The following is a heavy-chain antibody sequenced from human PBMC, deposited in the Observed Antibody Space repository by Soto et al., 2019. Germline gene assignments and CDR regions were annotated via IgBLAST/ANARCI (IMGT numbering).Heavy chain of an antibody. V-gene: IGHV3-23*01. J-gene: IGHJ5*02. D-gene: IGHD3-10*01. CDR1: GFTFSSYA. CDR2: ISGSGGST. CDR3: AKDPITMVRGVIITSDLNWFDP. Sequence: PGGSLRLSCAASGFTFSSYAMSWVRQAPGKGLEWVSAISGSGGSTYYADSVKGRFTISRDNSKNTLYLQMNSLRAEDTAVYYCAKDPITMVRGVIITSDLNWFDPWGQGTLVTVSS.